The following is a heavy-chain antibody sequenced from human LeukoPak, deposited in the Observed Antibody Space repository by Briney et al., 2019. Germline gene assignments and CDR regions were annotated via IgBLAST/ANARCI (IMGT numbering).Heavy chain of an antibody. Sequence: GGSLRLSRAASGFTFSSYEMNWVRQAPGKGPEWVSYISGSGSTIYYADSVKGRFTSSRDNAKNSLYLQINSLRAEDTAVYFCARSTTDYYFYMDVWGKGTTVTVSS. V-gene: IGHV3-48*03. D-gene: IGHD4-11*01. J-gene: IGHJ6*03. CDR2: ISGSGSTI. CDR1: GFTFSSYE. CDR3: ARSTTDYYFYMDV.